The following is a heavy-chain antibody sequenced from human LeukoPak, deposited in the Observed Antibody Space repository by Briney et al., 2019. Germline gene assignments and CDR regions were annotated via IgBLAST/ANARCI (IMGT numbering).Heavy chain of an antibody. CDR1: GGSVSSIDFS. Sequence: SQTLSLTCAVSGGSVSSIDFSWSWIRQPPGKGLEWIGYIHHSGSTYYNPSLKSRVTISVVRSKSHFSLKLSSVTAADTAVYYCARGGVGASMGVWGQGTMVTVSS. V-gene: IGHV4-30-2*01. CDR2: IHHSGST. J-gene: IGHJ3*01. D-gene: IGHD1-26*01. CDR3: ARGGVGASMGV.